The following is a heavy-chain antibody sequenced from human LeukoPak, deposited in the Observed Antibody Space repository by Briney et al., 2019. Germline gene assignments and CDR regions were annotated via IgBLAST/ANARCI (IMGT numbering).Heavy chain of an antibody. CDR2: ISSSSTTI. CDR3: ARDASSGSYYFDY. Sequence: PGGSLRLSCAASGFTFSSYSMNWVRQAPGKGLEWVSYISSSSTTIYYADSVKGRLTISRDNAKNSLDLQMNSLRAEDTAVYFCARDASSGSYYFDYWGQGTLVTVSS. D-gene: IGHD1-26*01. CDR1: GFTFSSYS. V-gene: IGHV3-48*01. J-gene: IGHJ4*02.